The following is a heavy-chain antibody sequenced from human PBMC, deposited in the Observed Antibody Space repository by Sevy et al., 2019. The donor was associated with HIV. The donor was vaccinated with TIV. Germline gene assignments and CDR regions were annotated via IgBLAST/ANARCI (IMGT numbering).Heavy chain of an antibody. Sequence: GGSLRLSCAASGFTFSAYSMNWVRQAPGKGLEWVSYISSSSGTIYYADSVKGQFTISRDNAKSSLYLQMNGLRAEETGGYYCARAGGDCYSKNECWFVSWGQGTLVTVSS. CDR2: ISSSSGTI. D-gene: IGHD2-21*01. CDR1: GFTFSAYS. J-gene: IGHJ5*01. V-gene: IGHV3-48*01. CDR3: ARAGGDCYSKNECWFVS.